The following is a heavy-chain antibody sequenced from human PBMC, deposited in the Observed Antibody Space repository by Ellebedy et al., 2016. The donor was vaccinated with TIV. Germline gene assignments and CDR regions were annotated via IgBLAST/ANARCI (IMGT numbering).Heavy chain of an antibody. CDR2: ISGSGGST. J-gene: IGHJ3*02. CDR1: GFTFSSYA. D-gene: IGHD3-10*01. CDR3: AKDPNYYGSGRGTI. Sequence: GESLKISCAASGFTFSSYAMSWVRQAPGKGLEWVSAISGSGGSTYYADSVKGRFTISRDNSKNTLYLQMNSLRAEDTAVYYCAKDPNYYGSGRGTIWGQGTMVTVSS. V-gene: IGHV3-23*01.